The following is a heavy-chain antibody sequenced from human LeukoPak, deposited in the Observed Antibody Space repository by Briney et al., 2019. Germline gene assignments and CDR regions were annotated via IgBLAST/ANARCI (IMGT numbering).Heavy chain of an antibody. CDR1: GGSLSTYY. D-gene: IGHD1-14*01. Sequence: PSETLSLTCTVSGGSLSTYYWSWIRQPPGKRLEWIGYVYYSGNTNYTPSLQSRVTISVDTSKNQFSLNLNSVTAADTALYYCARVGTFAFDIWGQGTMVTVSS. CDR3: ARVGTFAFDI. V-gene: IGHV4-59*01. CDR2: VYYSGNT. J-gene: IGHJ3*02.